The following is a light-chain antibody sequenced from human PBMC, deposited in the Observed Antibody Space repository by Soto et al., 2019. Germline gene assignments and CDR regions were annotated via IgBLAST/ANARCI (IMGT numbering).Light chain of an antibody. CDR1: QSVSSY. V-gene: IGKV3-15*01. Sequence: EIVLTQSPATLSLSPGERATLSCRASQSVSSYLAWYQQKPGQATRLLIYGASTRATGIPARVSGSGSGKEVTLTISSLQSEEFAVDYCQQYNNWPRTFGQGTKVDIK. CDR3: QQYNNWPRT. CDR2: GAS. J-gene: IGKJ1*01.